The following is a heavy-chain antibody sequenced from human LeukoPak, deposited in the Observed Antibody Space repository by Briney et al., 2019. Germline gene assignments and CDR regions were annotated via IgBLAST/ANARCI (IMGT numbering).Heavy chain of an antibody. CDR2: ISYDGSNK. V-gene: IGHV3-30*18. CDR3: AKGEGWFGELQNYGMDV. Sequence: GGSLRLSCAASGFTFSSYGMHWVRQAPGKGLEWVAVISYDGSNKYYADSVKGRFTISRDNSKNTLYLQVNSLRAEDTAVYYCAKGEGWFGELQNYGMDVWGQGTTVTVSS. J-gene: IGHJ6*02. D-gene: IGHD3-10*01. CDR1: GFTFSSYG.